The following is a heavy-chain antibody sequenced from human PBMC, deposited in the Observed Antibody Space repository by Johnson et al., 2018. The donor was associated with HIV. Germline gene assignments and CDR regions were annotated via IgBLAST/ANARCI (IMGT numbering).Heavy chain of an antibody. V-gene: IGHV3-13*01. D-gene: IGHD6-13*01. CDR2: IGPAADT. J-gene: IGHJ3*02. CDR1: GFTFRSYD. Sequence: VLLVESGGALVQPGGSLRLSCAASGFTFRSYDIHWVRQATGKGLESVSPIGPAADTYYPGSFKGRFPVSRDNAKNTLYLQMNSLRAEAMIVYYCATSKGGPYSSSWGEAFDIWGQGTMVTVSS. CDR3: ATSKGGPYSSSWGEAFDI.